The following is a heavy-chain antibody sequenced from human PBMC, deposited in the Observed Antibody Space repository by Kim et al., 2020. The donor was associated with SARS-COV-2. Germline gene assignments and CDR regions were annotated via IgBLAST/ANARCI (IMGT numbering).Heavy chain of an antibody. CDR3: ARGPRGWGYFDY. Sequence: ASVKVSCKASGYTFTSYDINWVRQATGQGLEWMGWMNPNSGNTGYAQKFQGRVTMTRNTSISTAYMELSSLRSEDTAVYYCARGPRGWGYFDYWGQGTLVTVSS. D-gene: IGHD3-16*01. CDR1: GYTFTSYD. J-gene: IGHJ4*02. V-gene: IGHV1-8*01. CDR2: MNPNSGNT.